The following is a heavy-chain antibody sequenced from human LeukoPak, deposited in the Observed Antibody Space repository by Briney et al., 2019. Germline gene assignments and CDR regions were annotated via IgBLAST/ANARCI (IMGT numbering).Heavy chain of an antibody. Sequence: PGGSLRLSCAASGFTFSSYSMNWVRQAPGKGLEWVSYISSSGSTIYYADSVKGRFTISRDNAKNSLYLQMNSLRAEDTAVYYCARGLVVVPAAGYWGQGTLVTVSS. J-gene: IGHJ4*02. CDR3: ARGLVVVPAAGY. CDR1: GFTFSSYS. V-gene: IGHV3-48*04. CDR2: ISSSGSTI. D-gene: IGHD2-2*01.